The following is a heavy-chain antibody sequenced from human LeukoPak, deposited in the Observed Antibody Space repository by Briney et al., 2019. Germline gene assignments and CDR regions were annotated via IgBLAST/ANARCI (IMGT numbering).Heavy chain of an antibody. CDR3: AREDGSGCYELDY. J-gene: IGHJ4*02. Sequence: ASVKVSCKASGYTFTSYGITWVRQAPEQGLEWMGWISPYNGNTKYAQKVQGRVTMTTDTSTSTVYMELRSLSSDDMAVYYCAREDGSGCYELDYWGQGTLVTVSS. CDR1: GYTFTSYG. V-gene: IGHV1-18*03. CDR2: ISPYNGNT. D-gene: IGHD6-19*01.